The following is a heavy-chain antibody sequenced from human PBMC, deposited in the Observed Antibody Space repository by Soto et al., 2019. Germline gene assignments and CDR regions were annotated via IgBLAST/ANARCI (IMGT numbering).Heavy chain of an antibody. CDR2: IYYSGST. CDR3: ARNIGSSAARYGSY. J-gene: IGHJ4*02. CDR1: GGSISSGDYY. Sequence: SETLSLTCTVSGGSISSGDYYWSWIRQPPEKGLERIGYIYYSGSTYYNPSLKSRVTISVDTSKNHFSLKLSSVTAADTAVYYCARNIGSSAARYGSYWGKGTLVTVSP. D-gene: IGHD2-2*01. V-gene: IGHV4-30-4*01.